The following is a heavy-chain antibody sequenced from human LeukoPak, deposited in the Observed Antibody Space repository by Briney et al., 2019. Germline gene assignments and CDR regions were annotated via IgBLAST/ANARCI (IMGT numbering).Heavy chain of an antibody. D-gene: IGHD2-15*01. CDR2: ISAYNGNT. V-gene: IGHV1-18*01. CDR3: ARDLGWVVVVAATYYYYYMDV. Sequence: ASVKVSCKASGGTFSSYTISWVRQAPGQGLEWIGWISAYNGNTNYAQKLQGRVTMTTDTSTSTAYMELRSLRSDDTAVYYCARDLGWVVVVAATYYYYYMDVWGKGTTVTVSS. J-gene: IGHJ6*03. CDR1: GGTFSSYT.